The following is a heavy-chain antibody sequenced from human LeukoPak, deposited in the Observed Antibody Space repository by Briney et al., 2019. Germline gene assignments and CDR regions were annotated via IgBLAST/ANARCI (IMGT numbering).Heavy chain of an antibody. CDR1: GFTFDDYA. CDR3: AKDGGSFDYYYYYMDV. V-gene: IGHV3-43D*03. Sequence: QSGGSLRLSCAASGFTFDDYAMHWVRQAPGKVLEGVSLISWDGGSTYYADSVKGRFTISRDNSKNSLYLQMNSLRAEDTALYYCAKDGGSFDYYYYYMDVWGKGTTVTVSS. D-gene: IGHD3-10*01. CDR2: ISWDGGST. J-gene: IGHJ6*03.